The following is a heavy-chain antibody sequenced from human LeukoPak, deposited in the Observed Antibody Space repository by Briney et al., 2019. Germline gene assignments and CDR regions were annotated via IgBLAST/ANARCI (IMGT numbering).Heavy chain of an antibody. CDR1: GGSISSGSYY. D-gene: IGHD6-13*01. CDR3: ARLPSRRYSSHYFDY. CDR2: IYYSGST. J-gene: IGHJ4*02. Sequence: SETLSLTCTVSGGSISSGSYYWGWIRQPPGRGLEWIGSIYYSGSTYYNPSLKSRVTISVDTSKNQFSLKLSSVTAADTAVYYCARLPSRRYSSHYFDYWGQGTLVTVSS. V-gene: IGHV4-39*01.